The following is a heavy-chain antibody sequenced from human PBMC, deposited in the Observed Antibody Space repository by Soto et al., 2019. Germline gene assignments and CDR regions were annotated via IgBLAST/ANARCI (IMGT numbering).Heavy chain of an antibody. Sequence: SETLSLTCTVSGGSISSYYWSWIRQPPGKGLEWIGYIYYSGSTNYNPSLKSRVTISVDTSKNQFSLKLSSVTAADTAVYYCARQLRIAAAGTADRYYYYGMDVWGQGTTVTVSS. CDR2: IYYSGST. CDR3: ARQLRIAAAGTADRYYYYGMDV. D-gene: IGHD6-13*01. CDR1: GGSISSYY. J-gene: IGHJ6*02. V-gene: IGHV4-59*08.